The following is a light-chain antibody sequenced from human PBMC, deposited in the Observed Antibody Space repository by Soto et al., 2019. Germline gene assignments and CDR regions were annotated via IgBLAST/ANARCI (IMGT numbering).Light chain of an antibody. CDR2: CAS. J-gene: IGKJ4*01. Sequence: EIVLTQSPVTLSVSPGERDTLSCRASQSISTTLVWYQQKPGQAPRLLIYCASTRATGVPARFSGSGSGTEFTLTISSLQSEDFAVYYCQQYNSWVTFGGGTKVEIK. V-gene: IGKV3-15*01. CDR1: QSISTT. CDR3: QQYNSWVT.